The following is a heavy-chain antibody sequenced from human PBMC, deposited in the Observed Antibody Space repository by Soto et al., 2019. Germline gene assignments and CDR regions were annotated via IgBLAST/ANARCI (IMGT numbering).Heavy chain of an antibody. Sequence: PGESLKISCKGSGYSFTSYWISWVRQMPGKGLEWMGRIDPSDSYTNYSPSFQGHVTISADKSISTAYLQWSSLKASDTAMYYCARTARKHYYYYGMDVWGQGTTVTVSS. CDR1: GYSFTSYW. CDR2: IDPSDSYT. V-gene: IGHV5-10-1*01. D-gene: IGHD6-6*01. CDR3: ARTARKHYYYYGMDV. J-gene: IGHJ6*02.